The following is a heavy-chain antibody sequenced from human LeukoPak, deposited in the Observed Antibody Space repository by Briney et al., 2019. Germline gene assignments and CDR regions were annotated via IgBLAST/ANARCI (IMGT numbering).Heavy chain of an antibody. V-gene: IGHV3-48*03. CDR1: GFTFSIYE. D-gene: IGHD6-13*01. J-gene: IGHJ6*03. CDR3: ARLPLGWQQLGYYYYYYYMDV. CDR2: IDTSGTTT. Sequence: GGSLRLSCAAYGFTFSIYEMNWVRQAPGKGLEWISYIDTSGTTTYYADSVKGRFTISRDNAKNSLYLQMNSLRAEDTALYYCARLPLGWQQLGYYYYYYYMDVWGKGTTVTVSS.